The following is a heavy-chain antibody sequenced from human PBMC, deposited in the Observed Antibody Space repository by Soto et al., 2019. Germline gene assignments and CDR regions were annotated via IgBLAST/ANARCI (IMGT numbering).Heavy chain of an antibody. CDR3: ARGTRITIFGVVIMGNWFDP. D-gene: IGHD3-3*01. J-gene: IGHJ5*02. Sequence: SETLSLTCAVYGGSFSGYYWSWIRQPPGKGPEWIGEINHSGSTNYNPSLKSRVTISVDTSKNQFSLKLSSVTAADTAVYYCARGTRITIFGVVIMGNWFDPWGQGTLVTVSS. V-gene: IGHV4-34*01. CDR2: INHSGST. CDR1: GGSFSGYY.